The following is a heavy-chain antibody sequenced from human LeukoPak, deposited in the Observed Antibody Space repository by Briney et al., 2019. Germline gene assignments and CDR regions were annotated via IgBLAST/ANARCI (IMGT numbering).Heavy chain of an antibody. CDR3: GAGAAAGSFDY. D-gene: IGHD6-13*01. CDR1: GYTLTELS. Sequence: GASVKVSCKVSGYTLTELSMHWVRQAPGKGLEWMGGFDPEDGETIYAQKFQGRVTITEDTSTDTAYMELSSLRSEDTAVYYCGAGAAAGSFDYWGQGTLVTVSS. V-gene: IGHV1-24*01. CDR2: FDPEDGET. J-gene: IGHJ4*02.